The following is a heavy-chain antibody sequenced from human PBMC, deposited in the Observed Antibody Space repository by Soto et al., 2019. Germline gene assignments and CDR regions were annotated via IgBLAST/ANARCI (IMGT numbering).Heavy chain of an antibody. Sequence: QVQLVESGGGVVQPGRSLRLSCAASGFTFSSYAMHWVRQAPGKGLEWVAVISYDGGNRYYADSVKGRFTISRDNSKNTLYLQMNSLRAEDTAVYYCAREEWLELKAQYYYCGMDVWGQGTTVTVSS. CDR3: AREEWLELKAQYYYCGMDV. CDR2: ISYDGGNR. V-gene: IGHV3-30-3*01. J-gene: IGHJ6*02. CDR1: GFTFSSYA. D-gene: IGHD1-7*01.